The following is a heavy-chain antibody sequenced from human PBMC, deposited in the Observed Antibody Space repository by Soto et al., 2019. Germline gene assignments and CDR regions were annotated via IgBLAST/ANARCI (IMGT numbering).Heavy chain of an antibody. CDR1: GFTFNRAW. D-gene: IGHD2-21*02. V-gene: IGHV3-15*07. J-gene: IGHJ5*02. CDR3: TTHAYGGDGDWFDP. CDR2: IRSEPNGGTA. Sequence: EVHLVESGGGLVKPGGSLRLSCAGSGFTFNRAWMNWVRQAPGKGLEWVGRIRSEPNGGTADYAAPVNGRFTISRDDSSNTVFLQMNRLKTDDTAVYYCTTHAYGGDGDWFDPWGQGALVTVSS.